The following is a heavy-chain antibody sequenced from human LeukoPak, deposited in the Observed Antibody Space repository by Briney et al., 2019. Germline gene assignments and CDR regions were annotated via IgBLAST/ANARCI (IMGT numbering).Heavy chain of an antibody. D-gene: IGHD3-9*01. CDR3: GRVSIDIYVYYFYY. J-gene: IGHJ4*02. V-gene: IGHV3-53*05. CDR1: GLTDRSNY. Sequence: TGGSLRLSCGVSGLTDRSNYMRGVRHARGRAVEWVSVIYSGGSTYYADSVKGRFTISRDNSKHTLYLQMKSPRAEDTAVYYCGRVSIDIYVYYFYYWGERTLVTVSS. CDR2: IYSGGST.